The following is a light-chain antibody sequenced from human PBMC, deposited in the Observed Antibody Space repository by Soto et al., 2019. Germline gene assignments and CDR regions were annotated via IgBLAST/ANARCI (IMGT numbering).Light chain of an antibody. CDR1: QSISSY. Sequence: LSWYQGIRATLSCRTSQSISSYLAWYQQKPGQSPRLLIYDASNRATVIPARFSGSGSGTYFTLTTSNLDPDDFSGYYGQQRNYWPPITFGQGTRLEIK. CDR2: DAS. V-gene: IGKV3-11*01. CDR3: QQRNYWPPIT. J-gene: IGKJ5*01.